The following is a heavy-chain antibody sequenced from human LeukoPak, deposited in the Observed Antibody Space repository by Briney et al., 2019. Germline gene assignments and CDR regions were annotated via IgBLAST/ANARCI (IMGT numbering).Heavy chain of an antibody. Sequence: EGSLRLSCAASGFTLNNYAMTWVRQAPGKGLEWVSAICSNGGNTYYADSVRGRFTITRDTSKNTLYLQMNSLRVEDTAVYYCAKVISSSCGIGGYWGQGTLVTVSS. CDR3: AKVISSSCGIGGY. CDR1: GFTLNNYA. V-gene: IGHV3-23*01. D-gene: IGHD2-2*01. J-gene: IGHJ4*02. CDR2: ICSNGGNT.